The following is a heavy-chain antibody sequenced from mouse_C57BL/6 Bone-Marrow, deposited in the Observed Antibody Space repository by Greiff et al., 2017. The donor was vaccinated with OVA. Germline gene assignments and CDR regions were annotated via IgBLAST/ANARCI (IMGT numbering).Heavy chain of an antibody. CDR3: AIPIYYYGSSYRYFDY. J-gene: IGHJ2*01. D-gene: IGHD1-1*01. CDR1: GYTFTSYW. Sequence: QVQLQQPGAELVKPGASVKMSCKASGYTFTSYWITWVKPRPGQGLEWIGDIYPGSGSTNYNEKFKSKATLTVDTSSSTAYMQLSSLTSEDSAVYYCAIPIYYYGSSYRYFDYWGQGTTLTVSS. V-gene: IGHV1-55*01. CDR2: IYPGSGST.